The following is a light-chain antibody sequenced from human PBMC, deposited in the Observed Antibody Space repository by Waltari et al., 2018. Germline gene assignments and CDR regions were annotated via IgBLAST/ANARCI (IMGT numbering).Light chain of an antibody. Sequence: QSALTQPPSASGSPGQSVTISCTGTSSDVGGFDYVSWYQQHPGKVPRLMIYEVSKRPSGVRVRFSGSKSGNTASLTVSGLQVEDEADYYCSSFAGSSQMLFGGGTKLTVL. V-gene: IGLV2-8*01. CDR1: SSDVGGFDY. J-gene: IGLJ2*01. CDR3: SSFAGSSQML. CDR2: EVS.